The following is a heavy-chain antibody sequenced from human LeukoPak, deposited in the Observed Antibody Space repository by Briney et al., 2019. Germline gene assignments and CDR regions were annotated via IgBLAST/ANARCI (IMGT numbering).Heavy chain of an antibody. Sequence: PSETLSLTCTVSGYSISSGYYWGWIRQPPGKGLECIGTMYHSGSTFYNPSLKSRVTISVDTSKNQFSLKLTSMTAADTAVYYCARAMNRSGVYLGFDPWGLGTLVTVSS. CDR1: GYSISSGYY. D-gene: IGHD3-22*01. CDR2: MYHSGST. V-gene: IGHV4-38-2*02. CDR3: ARAMNRSGVYLGFDP. J-gene: IGHJ5*02.